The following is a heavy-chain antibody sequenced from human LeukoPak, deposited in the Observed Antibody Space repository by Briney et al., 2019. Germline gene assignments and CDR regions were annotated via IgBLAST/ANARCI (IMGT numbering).Heavy chain of an antibody. J-gene: IGHJ4*02. D-gene: IGHD1-26*01. CDR1: GFTFSSYA. CDR2: ISSNGGST. CDR3: ARSPRMLLGADY. V-gene: IGHV3-64*01. Sequence: GGSLRLSCAASGFTFSSYAMHWVRQAPGKGLEYVSAISSNGGSTYYANSVKGRFTISRDNSKNTLYLQMGSLRAEDMAVYYCARSPRMLLGADYWGQGTLVTVSS.